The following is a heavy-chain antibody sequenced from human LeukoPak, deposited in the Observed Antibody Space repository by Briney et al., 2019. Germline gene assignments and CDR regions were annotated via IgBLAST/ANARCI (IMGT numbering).Heavy chain of an antibody. Sequence: GASVTVSFKVSVYTLTELSMHWVRQAPGKGVEWMGGFDPEDGETIYAQKFQGRVTMTEDTSTDTAYMELSSLRSEDTAVYYCATPNDSSGGGIDYWGQGTLVTVSS. V-gene: IGHV1-24*01. CDR2: FDPEDGET. CDR3: ATPNDSSGGGIDY. CDR1: VYTLTELS. D-gene: IGHD3-22*01. J-gene: IGHJ4*02.